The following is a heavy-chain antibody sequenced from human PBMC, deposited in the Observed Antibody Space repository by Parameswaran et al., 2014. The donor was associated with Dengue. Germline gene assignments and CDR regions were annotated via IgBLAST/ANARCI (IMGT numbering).Heavy chain of an antibody. D-gene: IGHD3-10*01. CDR3: AGGGGSGSYLGY. J-gene: IGHJ4*02. Sequence: SWVRQAPGQGLEWMGWISAYNGNTNYAQKLQGRVTMTTDTSTSTAYMELRSLRSDDTAVYYCAGGGGSGSYLGYWGQGTLVTVSS. CDR2: ISAYNGNT. V-gene: IGHV1-18*01.